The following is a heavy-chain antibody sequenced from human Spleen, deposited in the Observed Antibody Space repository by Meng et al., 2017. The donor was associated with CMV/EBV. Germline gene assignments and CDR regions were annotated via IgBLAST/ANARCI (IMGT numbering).Heavy chain of an antibody. CDR2: ISGSGSVI. CDR1: GFTLSDYY. D-gene: IGHD1-14*01. Sequence: GGSLRLSCVASGFTLSDYYMSWIRQAPGKGLEWVSYISGSGSVIYYANSVKGRFTISRDNAKNSLDLQMNGLRAEDTAVYFCARAYNVPGWFDPWGQGTQVTVSS. CDR3: ARAYNVPGWFDP. J-gene: IGHJ5*02. V-gene: IGHV3-11*01.